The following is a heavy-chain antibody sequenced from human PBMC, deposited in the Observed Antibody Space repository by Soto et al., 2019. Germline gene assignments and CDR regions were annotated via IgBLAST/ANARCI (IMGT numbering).Heavy chain of an antibody. J-gene: IGHJ4*02. CDR1: GFTFKSHA. V-gene: IGHV3-23*01. D-gene: IGHD5-18*01. CDR3: ARISTRPAMVTDY. Sequence: GGSLRLSCAASGFTFKSHAMSWVRQAPGRGLEWVSGIDVSTYYADSVKGRFAISRDNSKNTLYLQMNSLRAEDTAVYYCARISTRPAMVTDYWGQGALVTVSS. CDR2: IDVST.